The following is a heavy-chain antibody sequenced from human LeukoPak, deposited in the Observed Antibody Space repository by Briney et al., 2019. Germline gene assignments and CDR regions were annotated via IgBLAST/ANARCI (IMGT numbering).Heavy chain of an antibody. J-gene: IGHJ4*02. CDR3: ARDHGHDY. CDR1: GFTFSIYA. CDR2: ISGSGGTA. V-gene: IGHV3-23*01. Sequence: GGSLRLSCAASGFTFSIYAMSWVRQAPGKGLEWVSAISGSGGTAYYADSVKGRFTISRDNSKNTLYLQMNSLRAEDTAVYYCARDHGHDYWGQGTLVTVSS. D-gene: IGHD3/OR15-3a*01.